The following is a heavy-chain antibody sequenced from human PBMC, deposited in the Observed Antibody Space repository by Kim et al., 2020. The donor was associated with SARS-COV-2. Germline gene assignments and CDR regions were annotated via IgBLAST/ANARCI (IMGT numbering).Heavy chain of an antibody. CDR1: GFTFSSYA. CDR2: ISGSGSST. V-gene: IGHV3-23*01. Sequence: GGSLRLSCAASGFTFSSYAMSWVRQAPGKGLEWVSTISGSGSSTYHADSVKGRFTLSRDNSKNTLYLQISSLRAEDTAVYYCAKLPYDSGIYYFDYWGQGSLVTVSS. J-gene: IGHJ4*02. D-gene: IGHD3-10*01. CDR3: AKLPYDSGIYYFDY.